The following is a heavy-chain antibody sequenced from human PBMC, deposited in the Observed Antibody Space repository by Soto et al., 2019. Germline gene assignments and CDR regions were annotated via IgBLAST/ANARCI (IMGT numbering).Heavy chain of an antibody. V-gene: IGHV3-64*01. CDR1: GFTLSGYA. CDR2: ISSNGVGT. J-gene: IGHJ6*03. D-gene: IGHD6-6*01. CDR3: ARRARPDFYYMDV. Sequence: EVQLAESGGGLAQPGGSLRLSCAASGFTLSGYAMDWVRQGPGKGLEYVSGISSNGVGTYYANSVQGRFTISRDNSKTTVYRQMGSLSPEDMAVYYCARRARPDFYYMDVWGKGTTVTVSS.